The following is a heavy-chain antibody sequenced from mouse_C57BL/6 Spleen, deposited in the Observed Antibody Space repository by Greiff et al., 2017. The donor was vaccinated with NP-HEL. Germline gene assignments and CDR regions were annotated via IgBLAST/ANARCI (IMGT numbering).Heavy chain of an antibody. D-gene: IGHD1-1*01. Sequence: VMLVESGAELVKPGASVKISCKASGYAFSSYWMNWVKQRPGKGLEWIGQIYPGDGDTNYNGKFKGKATLTADKSSSTAYMQLSSRTSEDSAVYFCARRTTVPAWFAYWGQGTLVTVSA. CDR3: ARRTTVPAWFAY. CDR1: GYAFSSYW. V-gene: IGHV1-80*01. J-gene: IGHJ3*01. CDR2: IYPGDGDT.